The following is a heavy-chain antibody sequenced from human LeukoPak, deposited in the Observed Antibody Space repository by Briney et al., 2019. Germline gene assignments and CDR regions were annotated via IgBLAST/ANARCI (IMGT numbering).Heavy chain of an antibody. J-gene: IGHJ4*02. Sequence: GGSLRLSGAPSGFTFSSYAMSWVRQAPGKGLEWVSAISGSGGSTYYADSVKRRLTISRDNSKNTLYLQMNSLRAEDTAVYYCAKTGIQWLVTSWVNFDYWGQGTLVTVSS. CDR3: AKTGIQWLVTSWVNFDY. V-gene: IGHV3-23*01. CDR2: ISGSGGST. CDR1: GFTFSSYA. D-gene: IGHD6-19*01.